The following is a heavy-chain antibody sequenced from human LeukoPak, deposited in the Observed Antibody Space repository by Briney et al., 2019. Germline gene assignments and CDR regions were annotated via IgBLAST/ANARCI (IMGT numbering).Heavy chain of an antibody. CDR2: ISYDGSNK. J-gene: IGHJ4*02. Sequence: GGSLRLSCAASGFTFSSYAMHWVRQAPGKGLEWVAVISYDGSNKYYADSVKGRFTISRDNAKNSLYLQMNSLRAEDTAVYYCARDDLSGSYYDYWGQGTLVTVSS. CDR3: ARDDLSGSYYDY. D-gene: IGHD1-26*01. CDR1: GFTFSSYA. V-gene: IGHV3-30-3*01.